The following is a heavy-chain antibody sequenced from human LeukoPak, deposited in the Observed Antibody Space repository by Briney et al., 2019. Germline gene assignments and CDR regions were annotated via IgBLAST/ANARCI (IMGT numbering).Heavy chain of an antibody. V-gene: IGHV4-39*01. CDR3: ARQGVRYFDWLPDEFDY. CDR1: GGSISSSSYY. CDR2: IYYSGST. J-gene: IGHJ4*02. Sequence: PSETLSLTCTVSGGSISSSSYYWGWIRQPPGKGLEWIGSIYYSGSTYYNPSLKSRVAISVDTSKNQFSLKLSSVTAADTAVYYCARQGVRYFDWLPDEFDYWGQGTLVTVSS. D-gene: IGHD3-9*01.